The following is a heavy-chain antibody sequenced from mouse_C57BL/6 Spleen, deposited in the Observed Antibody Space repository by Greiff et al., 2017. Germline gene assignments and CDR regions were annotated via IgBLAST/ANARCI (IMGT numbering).Heavy chain of an antibody. V-gene: IGHV1-82*01. D-gene: IGHD2-4*01. CDR2: IYPGDGDT. Sequence: QVQLQQSGPELVKPGASVKISCKASGYAFSSSWMNWVKQRPGKGLEWIGRIYPGDGDTNYNGKFKGKATLTADKSSSTAYMQLSSLTSEDSAVYVCARRYDDEGYYFDYWGQGTTLTVSS. CDR1: GYAFSSSW. CDR3: ARRYDDEGYYFDY. J-gene: IGHJ2*01.